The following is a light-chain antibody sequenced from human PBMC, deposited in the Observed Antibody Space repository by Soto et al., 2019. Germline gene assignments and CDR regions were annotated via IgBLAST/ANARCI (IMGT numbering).Light chain of an antibody. CDR2: DNN. CDR1: SSNIRSNF. CDR3: GTWDSSLSPRVV. V-gene: IGLV1-51*01. J-gene: IGLJ2*01. Sequence: QSVLTQPPSVSAAPGQKVTISCSGSSSNIRSNFVSWYQQLPGAAPRLLIHDNNKRPSGIPDRFSGSKSGTSATLGITGLQTGDEADYYCGTWDSSLSPRVVFGGGTKLTVL.